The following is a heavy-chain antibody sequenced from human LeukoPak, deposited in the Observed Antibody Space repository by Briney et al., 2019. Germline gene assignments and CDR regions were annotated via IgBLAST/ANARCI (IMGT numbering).Heavy chain of an antibody. D-gene: IGHD3-22*01. V-gene: IGHV3-21*01. CDR3: ARAYDSSSSFDY. J-gene: IGHJ4*02. CDR2: ISISVGYT. Sequence: GGSLRLSCAASGFSFKTYTMNWVRQAPGKGLEWVSSISISVGYTYYADSAKGRFTISRDNAKNSLYLQMNSLRAEDTAVYYCARAYDSSSSFDYWGQGTLVTVSS. CDR1: GFSFKTYT.